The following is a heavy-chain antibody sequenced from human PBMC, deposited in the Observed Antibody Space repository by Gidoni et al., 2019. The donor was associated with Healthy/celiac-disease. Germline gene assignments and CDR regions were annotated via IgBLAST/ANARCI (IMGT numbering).Heavy chain of an antibody. D-gene: IGHD2-8*01. V-gene: IGHV1-69*01. Sequence: QVHLVQSGAEVQKPGSSATVSCKASAGDSSSYAISWVRQAPGQGLEWMGGIIPIFGTANYAQKFQGRVTITADEATSTAYMELSSLRSEDTAVYYCARDPYCTNGVCYARRYFDYWGQGTLVTVSS. CDR2: IIPIFGTA. J-gene: IGHJ4*02. CDR3: ARDPYCTNGVCYARRYFDY. CDR1: AGDSSSYA.